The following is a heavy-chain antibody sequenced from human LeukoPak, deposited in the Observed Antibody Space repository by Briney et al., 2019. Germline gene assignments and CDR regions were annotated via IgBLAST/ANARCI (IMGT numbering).Heavy chain of an antibody. Sequence: SGTLSLTCTVSGGSISSYYWGWIRQPPGKGLEWIGTIYYSGSTYYNPSLKSRVTISVDTSKNLFSLKLSSVTAADTAVYYCARHRIAAADDAFEIWGQGTMVTVSS. CDR2: IYYSGST. J-gene: IGHJ3*02. CDR3: ARHRIAAADDAFEI. V-gene: IGHV4-39*01. CDR1: GGSISSYY. D-gene: IGHD6-13*01.